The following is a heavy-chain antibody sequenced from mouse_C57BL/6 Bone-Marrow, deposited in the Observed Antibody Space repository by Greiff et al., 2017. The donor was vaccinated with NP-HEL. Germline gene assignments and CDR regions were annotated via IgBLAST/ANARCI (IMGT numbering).Heavy chain of an antibody. CDR1: GYTFTSYW. V-gene: IGHV1-69*01. D-gene: IGHD1-1*01. Sequence: QVQLQQPGAELVMPGASVKLSCKASGYTFTSYWMHWVKQRPGQGLEWIGEIDPSDSYTNYNQKFKGKSTLTVDKSSSTAYMQLSSLTSEDSAVYYCARRGGSSYVWYLDVWGTGTTVTVSA. CDR3: ARRGGSSYVWYLDV. CDR2: IDPSDSYT. J-gene: IGHJ1*03.